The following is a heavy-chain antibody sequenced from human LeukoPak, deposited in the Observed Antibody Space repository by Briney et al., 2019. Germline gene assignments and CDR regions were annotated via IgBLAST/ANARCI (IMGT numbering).Heavy chain of an antibody. CDR3: ATSVVVVAAIDY. Sequence: GGSLRLSCAASGFTFSSYAMHWVRQAPGKGLEWVAVISYDGSNKYYADSVKGRFTISRDNSKNTLYLQMNSLRAEDTAVYYCATSVVVVAAIDYWGQGTLATVSS. V-gene: IGHV3-30-3*01. J-gene: IGHJ4*02. CDR1: GFTFSSYA. D-gene: IGHD2-15*01. CDR2: ISYDGSNK.